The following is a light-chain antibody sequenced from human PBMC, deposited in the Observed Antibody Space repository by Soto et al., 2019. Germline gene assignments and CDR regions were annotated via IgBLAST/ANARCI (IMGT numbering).Light chain of an antibody. J-gene: IGLJ1*01. CDR1: SSNFGAGYD. Sequence: QSVLTQPPSVSGAPGQRITISCTGSSSNFGAGYDVHWYQQLPGTAPKLVVYDNDRRPSELPGRFSGSKSGTSATLVITGLQTGDEADYYCGTWDDSLVSYVFGTGTKVTVL. CDR3: GTWDDSLVSYV. V-gene: IGLV1-51*01. CDR2: DND.